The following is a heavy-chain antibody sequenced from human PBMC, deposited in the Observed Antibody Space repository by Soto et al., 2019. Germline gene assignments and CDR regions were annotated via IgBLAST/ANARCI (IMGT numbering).Heavy chain of an antibody. D-gene: IGHD3-3*01. CDR1: GYTFTGYY. CDR2: INPNSGAT. J-gene: IGHJ5*02. Sequence: QVQLVQSGAEVKKPGASVKVSCKASGYTFTGYYLHWVRQAPGQRLEWMGWINPNSGATNYAENLQARVTLTRDTSISTAYMELTRLTSEDTAVYYCAKSIIRFLEWSSPFDPWGQGTLVTVSS. V-gene: IGHV1-2*02. CDR3: AKSIIRFLEWSSPFDP.